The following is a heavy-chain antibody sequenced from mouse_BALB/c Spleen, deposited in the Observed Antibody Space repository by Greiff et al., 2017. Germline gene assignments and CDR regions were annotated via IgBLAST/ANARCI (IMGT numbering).Heavy chain of an antibody. D-gene: IGHD2-3*01. CDR2: IDPANGNT. CDR3: AHYDGYWFAY. J-gene: IGHJ3*01. CDR1: GFNIKDTY. V-gene: IGHV14-3*02. Sequence: VQLKESGAELVKPGASVKLSCTASGFNIKDTYMHWVKQRPEQGLEWIGRIDPANGNTKYDPKFQGKATITADTSSNTAYLQLSSLTSEDTAVYYCAHYDGYWFAYWGQGTLVTVSA.